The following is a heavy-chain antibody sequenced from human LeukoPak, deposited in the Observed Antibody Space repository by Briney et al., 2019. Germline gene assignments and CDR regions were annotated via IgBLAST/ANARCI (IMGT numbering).Heavy chain of an antibody. V-gene: IGHV4-30-4*01. D-gene: IGHD3-10*01. Sequence: SETLSLTCSVSGGSISRGDYYWSWIRQPPGKGLEWIGYIYYSGSTYYTPSLKSRVIISVDTSKNQYSLKLSSVTAADTAVYYCASYYGSGVYLDYWGQGTLVAVSS. CDR3: ASYYGSGVYLDY. CDR1: GGSISRGDYY. J-gene: IGHJ4*02. CDR2: IYYSGST.